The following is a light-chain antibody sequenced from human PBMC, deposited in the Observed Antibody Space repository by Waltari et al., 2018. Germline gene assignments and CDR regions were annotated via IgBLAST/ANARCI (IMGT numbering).Light chain of an antibody. Sequence: QSALTQPPSVSGSPGQSVPISCTGTNSDVGFYTRVSWYQQSPGTAPKRMIYEVTNRPSGVPDRVSGSKSGDTASLTISGLQAEDEADYYCSSYTSSNTYLFGTGTKVTVL. CDR2: EVT. V-gene: IGLV2-18*02. CDR1: NSDVGFYTR. CDR3: SSYTSSNTYL. J-gene: IGLJ1*01.